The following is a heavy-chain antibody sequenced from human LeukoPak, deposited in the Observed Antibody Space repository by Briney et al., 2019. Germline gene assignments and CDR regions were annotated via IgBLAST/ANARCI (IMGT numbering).Heavy chain of an antibody. CDR2: MNPNSGNT. V-gene: IGHV1-8*01. Sequence: ASVKVSCKASGYTFTSYDINWVRQATGQELEWMGWMNPNSGNTGYAQKFQGRVTMTRNTSISTAYMELSSLRSEDTAVYYCARERYCSGGSCYYPHFDYWGQGTLVTVSS. D-gene: IGHD2-15*01. J-gene: IGHJ4*02. CDR3: ARERYCSGGSCYYPHFDY. CDR1: GYTFTSYD.